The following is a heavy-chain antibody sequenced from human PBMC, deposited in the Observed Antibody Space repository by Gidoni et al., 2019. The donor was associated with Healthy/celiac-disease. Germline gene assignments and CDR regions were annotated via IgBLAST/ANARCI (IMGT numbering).Heavy chain of an antibody. CDR3: TIAPYYYDSSGAAFDY. Sequence: EVQLVESGGGLVKPGGSLRLSCAASGFNFSNAWMSWVRQAPGKGLEWVGRIKSKTDGGTTDYAAPVKGRFTISRDDSKNTLYLQMNSLKTEDTAVYYCTIAPYYYDSSGAAFDYWGQGTLVTVSS. CDR2: IKSKTDGGTT. CDR1: GFNFSNAW. J-gene: IGHJ4*02. V-gene: IGHV3-15*01. D-gene: IGHD3-22*01.